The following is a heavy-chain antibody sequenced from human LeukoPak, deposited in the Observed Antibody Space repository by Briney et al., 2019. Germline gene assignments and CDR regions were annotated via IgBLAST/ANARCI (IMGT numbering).Heavy chain of an antibody. CDR1: GYIFTGCY. CDR2: INPYSGDT. D-gene: IGHD2-15*01. CDR3: ARGLGYCSGGSCFSKNLDY. Sequence: GASVKVSCKAAGYIFTGCYIHWVRQAPGQGLEWMGWINPYSGDTNYAQNFQGRVTMTRDTPISTAYMDLSRLRSDDTAVYFCARGLGYCSGGSCFSKNLDYWGQGTLVTVST. J-gene: IGHJ4*02. V-gene: IGHV1-2*02.